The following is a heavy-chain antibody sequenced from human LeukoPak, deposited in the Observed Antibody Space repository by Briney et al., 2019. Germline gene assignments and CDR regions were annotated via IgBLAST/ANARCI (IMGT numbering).Heavy chain of an antibody. CDR3: AKEGTGIHFDY. CDR1: GFTFSSNA. J-gene: IGHJ4*02. CDR2: ISYDGGNT. V-gene: IGHV3-30-3*01. Sequence: GGSLRLSCAASGFTFSSNAVHWVRQAPGKGLEWVAEISYDGGNTYYADSVKGRFTISRDNSKNTLYLQMNSLRAEDTAVYYCAKEGTGIHFDYWGQGTLVTVSS. D-gene: IGHD1-1*01.